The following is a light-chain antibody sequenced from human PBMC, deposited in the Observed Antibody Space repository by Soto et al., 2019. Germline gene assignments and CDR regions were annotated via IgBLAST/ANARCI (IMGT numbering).Light chain of an antibody. Sequence: QSALTQPASVSGSPGQSITISCTGTSSDVGGYNYVSWYQQHPGKAPKLMIYDVSNRPSGVSNRFSGSKSGNTASLTISGLQAEDEADYCCSSYTCSSTRVFGGGTKLTVL. CDR3: SSYTCSSTRV. V-gene: IGLV2-14*01. CDR2: DVS. J-gene: IGLJ2*01. CDR1: SSDVGGYNY.